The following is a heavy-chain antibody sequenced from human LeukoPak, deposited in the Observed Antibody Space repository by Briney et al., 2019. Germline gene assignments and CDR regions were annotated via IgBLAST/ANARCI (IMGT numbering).Heavy chain of an antibody. CDR2: ISWNSGSI. CDR1: GFTFDDYA. CDR3: AKSSGWHPLTAEYFQH. J-gene: IGHJ1*01. V-gene: IGHV3-9*01. Sequence: PGRSLRLSCAASGFTFDDYAMHWVRQAPGKGLEWVSGISWNSGSIGYADSVKGRFTISRDNAKNSLYLQMNSLRAEDTALYYCAKSSGWHPLTAEYFQHWGQGTLVTVSS. D-gene: IGHD6-19*01.